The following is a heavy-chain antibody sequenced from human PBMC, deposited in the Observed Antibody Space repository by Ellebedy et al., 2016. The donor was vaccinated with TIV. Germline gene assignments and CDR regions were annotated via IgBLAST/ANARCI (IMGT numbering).Heavy chain of an antibody. D-gene: IGHD3-9*01. Sequence: ASVKVSXXVSGYTLTELSMHWVRQAPGKGLEWMGGFDPEDGETIYAQKFQGRVTMTEDTSTDTAYMELSSLRSEDTAVYYCATTYYDILTGYYRRWFDPWGQGTLVTVSS. CDR2: FDPEDGET. V-gene: IGHV1-24*01. CDR1: GYTLTELS. CDR3: ATTYYDILTGYYRRWFDP. J-gene: IGHJ5*02.